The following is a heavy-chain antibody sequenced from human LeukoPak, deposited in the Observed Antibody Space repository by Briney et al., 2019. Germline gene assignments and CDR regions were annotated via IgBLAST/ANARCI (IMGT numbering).Heavy chain of an antibody. Sequence: PGGSLRLSCAASGFTFSTYSMNWVRQAPGKGLEWISYIRSTTGGTYYADSVKGRFTISRDNAKNSLYLQMNSLRAEDTAVYYCARDEAYAFDIWGQGTKVTVSA. CDR3: ARDEAYAFDI. V-gene: IGHV3-48*01. CDR2: IRSTTGGT. CDR1: GFTFSTYS. J-gene: IGHJ3*02.